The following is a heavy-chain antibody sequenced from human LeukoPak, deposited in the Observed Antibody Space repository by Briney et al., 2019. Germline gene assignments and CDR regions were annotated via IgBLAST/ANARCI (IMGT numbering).Heavy chain of an antibody. CDR3: ARAFGVVIYFDY. J-gene: IGHJ4*02. CDR1: GYSINSGSY. Sequence: SETLSLTCSVSGYSINSGSYWGWTRQPPGKGLEWIASIHHSGSTYYNPSLKSRVTIPVDTSKNQLSLKLTSVTAADTAVYYCARAFGVVIYFDYWGQGTLVTVSS. D-gene: IGHD3-3*01. V-gene: IGHV4-38-2*02. CDR2: IHHSGST.